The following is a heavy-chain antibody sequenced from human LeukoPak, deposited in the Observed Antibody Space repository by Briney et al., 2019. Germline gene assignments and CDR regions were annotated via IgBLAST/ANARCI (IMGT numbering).Heavy chain of an antibody. J-gene: IGHJ4*02. D-gene: IGHD3-3*01. CDR1: GFTFSSYS. Sequence: GGSLRLSCAASGFTFSSYSMNWVRQASGKGLEWVSSISSSSSYIYYADSVKGRFTISRDNAKNSLYLQMNSLRAEDTAVYYCARDLKGRLLDFWSGYMGDYWGQGTLVTVSS. CDR3: ARDLKGRLLDFWSGYMGDY. CDR2: ISSSSSYI. V-gene: IGHV3-21*01.